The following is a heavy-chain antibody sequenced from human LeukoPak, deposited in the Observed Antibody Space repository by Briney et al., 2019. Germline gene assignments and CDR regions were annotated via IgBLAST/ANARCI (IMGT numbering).Heavy chain of an antibody. V-gene: IGHV4-34*01. J-gene: IGHJ5*02. CDR1: GGSFSGYY. CDR2: INHSGST. CDR3: ARGSRRFDP. Sequence: SETLSLTCAVYGGSFSGYYWSWIRQPPGKGLEWIGEINHSGSTNYNPSLKSRVTISVDTSKNQFSLKLSSVTAADTAVYYCARGSRRFDPWGQGTLVTVSS.